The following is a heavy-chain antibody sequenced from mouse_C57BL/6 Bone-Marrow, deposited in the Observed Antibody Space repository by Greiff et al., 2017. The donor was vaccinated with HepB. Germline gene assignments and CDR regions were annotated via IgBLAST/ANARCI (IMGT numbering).Heavy chain of an antibody. J-gene: IGHJ1*03. V-gene: IGHV1-64*01. D-gene: IGHD1-1*01. CDR2: IHPNSGST. Sequence: VQLQQSGAKLVKPGASVKLSCKASGYTFTSYWMHWVKQRPGQGLEWIGMIHPNSGSTNYNEKFKSKATLTVDKSSSTAYMQLSSLTSEDSAVYYCARCSSYWYFDVWGTGTTVTVSS. CDR3: ARCSSYWYFDV. CDR1: GYTFTSYW.